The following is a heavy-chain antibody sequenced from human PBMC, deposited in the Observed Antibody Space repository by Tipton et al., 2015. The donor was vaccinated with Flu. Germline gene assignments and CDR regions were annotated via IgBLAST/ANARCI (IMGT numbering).Heavy chain of an antibody. Sequence: TLSLTYTVSGGSISSYYWSWIRQPAGKGLEWFGRIYTSGSTNYNPSLKSRVTMSVDTSKNQFSLKLSSLTAADTAVYYCARDGSYGDTARRFDYWGQGTLVTVSS. D-gene: IGHD1-26*01. J-gene: IGHJ4*02. V-gene: IGHV4-4*07. CDR1: GGSISSYY. CDR2: IYTSGST. CDR3: ARDGSYGDTARRFDY.